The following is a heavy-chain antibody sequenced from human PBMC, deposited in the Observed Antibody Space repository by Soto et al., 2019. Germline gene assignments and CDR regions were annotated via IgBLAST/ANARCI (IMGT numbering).Heavy chain of an antibody. CDR1: GDSVSSNSAA. CDR3: ARITPIQLGGYYYYYGMDV. J-gene: IGHJ6*02. D-gene: IGHD1-1*01. Sequence: PSQTLSLTCAISGDSVSSNSAAWNWIRQSPSRGLEWLGRTYYRSKWYNDYAVSVKSRITINPDTSKNQFSLQLNSVTPEDTAVYYCARITPIQLGGYYYYYGMDVWGQGTTVTVSS. V-gene: IGHV6-1*01. CDR2: TYYRSKWYN.